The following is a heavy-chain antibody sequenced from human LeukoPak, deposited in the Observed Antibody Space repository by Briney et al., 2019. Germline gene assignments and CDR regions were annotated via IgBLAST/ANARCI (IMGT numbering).Heavy chain of an antibody. D-gene: IGHD6-19*01. Sequence: PGGSLRLSCAASGFTFSSYAMHWVRQAPGKGLEYVSAISSNGGSTYYVNSVKGRFTISRDNSKNTLYLQMGSLRAEDMAVYYCARGSLAGSFDYWGQGTLATVSS. J-gene: IGHJ4*02. V-gene: IGHV3-64*01. CDR3: ARGSLAGSFDY. CDR2: ISSNGGST. CDR1: GFTFSSYA.